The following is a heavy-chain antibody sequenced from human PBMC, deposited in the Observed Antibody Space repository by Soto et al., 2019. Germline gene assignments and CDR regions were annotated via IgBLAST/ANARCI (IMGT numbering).Heavy chain of an antibody. J-gene: IGHJ4*02. CDR2: IYYSGST. CDR3: ARVGVYYYDSSGYFDY. CDR1: GGSISSGDYY. D-gene: IGHD3-22*01. V-gene: IGHV4-30-4*01. Sequence: SETLSLTCTVSGGSISSGDYYWSWIRQPPGKGLEWIGYIYYSGSTYYNPSLKSRVTISVDTSKNQFSLKLSSVTAADTAVYYCARVGVYYYDSSGYFDYWGQGTLVTSPQ.